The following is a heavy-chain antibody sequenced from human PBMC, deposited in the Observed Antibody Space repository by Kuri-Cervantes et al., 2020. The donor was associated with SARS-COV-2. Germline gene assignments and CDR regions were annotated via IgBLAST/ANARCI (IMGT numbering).Heavy chain of an antibody. CDR1: GFTFSSYG. CDR3: AKDLGFGELLSGVVNDY. Sequence: GGSLRLSCAASGFTFSSYGMHWVRQAPGKGLEWVAVIWYDGSNKYYADSVKGRFTISRDNSKNTLYLQMNSMRAKDTAVYYCAKDLGFGELLSGVVNDYWGQGTLVTVSS. J-gene: IGHJ4*02. D-gene: IGHD3-10*01. CDR2: IWYDGSNK. V-gene: IGHV3-33*06.